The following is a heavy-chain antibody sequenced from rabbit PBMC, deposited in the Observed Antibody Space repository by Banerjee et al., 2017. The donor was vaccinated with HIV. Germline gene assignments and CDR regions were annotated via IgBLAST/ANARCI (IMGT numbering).Heavy chain of an antibody. CDR3: ARWANL. CDR2: IDAGSSGKT. Sequence: QEQLVESGGGLVQPEGSLALTCTASGFSFSSSYWICWIRQAPGKGLEWIACIDAGSSGKTYYASWAKGRFTISKTSSTTVTLQMTSLTAADTATYFCARWANLWGPGTLVTVS. J-gene: IGHJ4*01. V-gene: IGHV1S45*01. CDR1: GFSFSSSYW.